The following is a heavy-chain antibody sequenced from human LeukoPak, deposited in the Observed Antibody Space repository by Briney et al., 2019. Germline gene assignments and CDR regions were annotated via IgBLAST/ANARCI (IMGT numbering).Heavy chain of an antibody. J-gene: IGHJ4*02. CDR1: GVTFSSYS. CDR3: ARVYSVGLYYFDY. D-gene: IGHD3/OR15-3a*01. CDR2: ISSSSSYI. V-gene: IGHV3-21*01. Sequence: PGRSLRLSCAASGVTFSSYSMNWGRQAPGKGLEWVSSISSSSSYIYYADSVKGRFPISRDNAKKSLYLQMNRLKAEDTAVYYCARVYSVGLYYFDYWGQGTLVTVSS.